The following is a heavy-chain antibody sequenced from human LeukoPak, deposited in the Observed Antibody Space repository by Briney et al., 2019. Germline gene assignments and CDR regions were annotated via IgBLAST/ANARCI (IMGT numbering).Heavy chain of an antibody. CDR2: IKSRVDGGTA. V-gene: IGHV3-15*01. CDR3: TTGWLDY. CDR1: GFTFTKAY. J-gene: IGHJ4*02. D-gene: IGHD2-15*01. Sequence: KSGGSLRLSCAASGFTFTKAYMGWVRQAPGKGLKWVGRIKSRVDGGTADFAAPVKGRFTMSRDDSKNILYLQLNSLKNEDTAIYYCTTGWLDYWGQGSLVTVSS.